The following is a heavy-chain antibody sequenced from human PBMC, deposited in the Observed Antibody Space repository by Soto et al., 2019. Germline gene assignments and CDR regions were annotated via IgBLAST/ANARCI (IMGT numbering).Heavy chain of an antibody. Sequence: PSQPRSHRSTVSGGSMRPCCYYGSWIRQAPGKGLEWMGYIYYSGSTYYNPSLKSRVTISVDTSKNQFSLNLSSVAAADTAVYSFPSSVPLWY. CDR2: IYYSGST. CDR1: GGSMRPCCYY. J-gene: IGHJ2*01. CDR3: PSSVPLWY. V-gene: IGHV4-30-4*01.